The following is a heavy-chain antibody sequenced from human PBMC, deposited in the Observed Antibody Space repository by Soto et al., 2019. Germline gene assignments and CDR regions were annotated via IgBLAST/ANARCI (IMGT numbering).Heavy chain of an antibody. CDR2: ISGSGGST. CDR3: AKDLGILIYYYDSSGYYPGCAFDI. D-gene: IGHD3-22*01. J-gene: IGHJ3*02. CDR1: GFTFSSYA. V-gene: IGHV3-23*01. Sequence: GGSLRLSCAASGFTFSSYAMSWVRQAPGKGLEWVSAISGSGGSTYYADCVKGRFTISRDXXKNTLYLQMNSLRAEDTAVYYSAKDLGILIYYYDSSGYYPGCAFDIWGQGTMVTVSS.